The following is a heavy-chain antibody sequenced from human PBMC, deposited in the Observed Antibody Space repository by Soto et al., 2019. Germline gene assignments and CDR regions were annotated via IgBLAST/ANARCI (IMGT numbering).Heavy chain of an antibody. CDR3: ALFFQWVGDQRDLHSFPTRRSSDL. D-gene: IGHD2-2*01. CDR2: IVVGSGNT. Sequence: GQRLEWIGWIVVGSGNTNYAQKFQERVTITRDMSTSTAYMELSSLRSEDTAVYYCALFFQWVGDQRDLHSFPTRRSSDL. V-gene: IGHV1-58*01. J-gene: IGHJ2*01.